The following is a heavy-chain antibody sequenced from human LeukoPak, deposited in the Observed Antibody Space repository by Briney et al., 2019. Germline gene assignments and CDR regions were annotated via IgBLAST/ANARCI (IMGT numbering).Heavy chain of an antibody. J-gene: IGHJ6*02. CDR1: GNYW. CDR2: INSDGSAT. V-gene: IGHV3-74*01. CDR3: ASDSPYYGMDV. Sequence: GGSLRLSCAASGNYWMHWVRQVPGKGLLWVSRINSDGSATIYADSVRGRFTISRGNAKNTLYLQMSGLRAEDTAVYHCASDSPYYGMDVWGQGTPVTVSS.